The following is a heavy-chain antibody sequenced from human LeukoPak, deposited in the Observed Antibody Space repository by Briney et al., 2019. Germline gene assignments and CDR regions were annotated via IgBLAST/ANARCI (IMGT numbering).Heavy chain of an antibody. CDR3: ASGMIPSAWGSFDY. D-gene: IGHD3-22*01. Sequence: SETLSLTCTVSGGSISSYYWSWIRQPPGKGLEWIGCIYYSGSTNYNPSLKSRVTISVDTSKNQFSLKLSSVTAADTAVYYCASGMIPSAWGSFDYWGQGTLVTVSS. V-gene: IGHV4-59*01. CDR1: GGSISSYY. J-gene: IGHJ4*02. CDR2: IYYSGST.